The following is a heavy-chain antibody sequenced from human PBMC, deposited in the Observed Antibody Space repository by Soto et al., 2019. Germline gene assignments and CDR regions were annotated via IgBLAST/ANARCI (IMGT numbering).Heavy chain of an antibody. CDR1: GFTFSDYY. CDR2: ISSSSSYT. CDR3: ARPWKLYYYYGMDV. J-gene: IGHJ6*02. V-gene: IGHV3-11*06. Sequence: GGSLRLSCAVSGFTFSDYYMSWIRQAPGKGLEWVSYISSSSSYTNYGDSVKGRFTISRDNAKNSRYLQMDSPGAEYTAVYYWARPWKLYYYYGMDVWGQGTTVTVSS. D-gene: IGHD1-1*01.